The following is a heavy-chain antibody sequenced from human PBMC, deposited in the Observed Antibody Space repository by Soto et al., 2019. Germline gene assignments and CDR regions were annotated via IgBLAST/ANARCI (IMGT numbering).Heavy chain of an antibody. CDR1: GGSISSYY. V-gene: IGHV4-59*01. Sequence: SETLSLTCTVSGGSISSYYWSWIRQPPGKGLEWIGYIYYSGSTNYNPSLKSRVTISVDTSKNQFSLKLSSVTAADTAVYYCARALGYSGYELLDYWGQGTLVTVSS. D-gene: IGHD5-12*01. CDR3: ARALGYSGYELLDY. CDR2: IYYSGST. J-gene: IGHJ4*02.